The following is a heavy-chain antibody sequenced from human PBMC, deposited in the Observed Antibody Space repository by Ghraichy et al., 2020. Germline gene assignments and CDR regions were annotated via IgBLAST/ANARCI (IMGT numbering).Heavy chain of an antibody. CDR2: TYYRSKWYN. D-gene: IGHD2-2*01. CDR3: ARGLREATSCQYGMDV. V-gene: IGHV6-1*01. Sequence: SCAISGDSVSSNSAAWNWIRQSPSRGLEWLGRTYYRSKWYNDYAVSVKSRITINPDTSKNQFSLQLNSVTPEDTAVYYCARGLREATSCQYGMDVWGQGTTVTVSS. J-gene: IGHJ6*02. CDR1: GDSVSSNSAA.